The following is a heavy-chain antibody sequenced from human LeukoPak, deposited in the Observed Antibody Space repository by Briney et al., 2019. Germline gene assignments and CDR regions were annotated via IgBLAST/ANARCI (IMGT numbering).Heavy chain of an antibody. J-gene: IGHJ5*01. V-gene: IGHV4-59*01. D-gene: IGHD3-10*01. CDR3: ARVLLWFGEFGS. CDR2: IYYSGST. Sequence: SETLSLTCTVSGGSISSYYWSWIRQPPGKGLEWIGYIYYSGSTNYNPSLKSRVTISVETSKNQFSLKLSSVTAADTAVYYCARVLLWFGEFGSWGQGTLVTVSS. CDR1: GGSISSYY.